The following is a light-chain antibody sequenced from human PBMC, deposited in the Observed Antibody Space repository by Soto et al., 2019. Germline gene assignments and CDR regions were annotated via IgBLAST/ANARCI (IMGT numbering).Light chain of an antibody. V-gene: IGLV1-47*01. Sequence: QSVLTQPPSASGTPGQRVTFSCSGSRSNIGSTYVYWYQQLPGTAPKLLLYRNNQRPSGVPDRFSGYKSGTSASLAISGLRSEDEANYDCAAWDDSLSGVVFGGGTKLTVL. CDR1: RSNIGSTY. CDR2: RNN. CDR3: AAWDDSLSGVV. J-gene: IGLJ3*02.